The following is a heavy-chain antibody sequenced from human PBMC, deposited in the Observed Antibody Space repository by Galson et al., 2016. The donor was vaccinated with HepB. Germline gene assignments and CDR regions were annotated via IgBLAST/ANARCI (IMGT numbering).Heavy chain of an antibody. CDR2: ISAYNHNT. CDR3: ARSPSMSGYGYYDY. D-gene: IGHD2/OR15-2a*01. Sequence: SVKVSCKASGGTFSSYAISWVRQAPGQGLEWMGWISAYNHNTHYAQNLQDRVTLTTESSTSTAYMELRSLRSDDTAVDYCARSPSMSGYGYYDYWGQGTLVTVSS. V-gene: IGHV1-18*01. J-gene: IGHJ4*02. CDR1: GGTFSSYA.